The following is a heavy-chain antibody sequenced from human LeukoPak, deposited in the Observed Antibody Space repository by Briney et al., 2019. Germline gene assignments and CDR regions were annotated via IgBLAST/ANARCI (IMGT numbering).Heavy chain of an antibody. V-gene: IGHV1-8*02. CDR1: GYTFTSYD. Sequence: ASVKVSCKASGYTFTSYDINWVRQATGQGLEWMGWMNPNSGNTGYAQKFQGRVTMTRNTSISTAYMELSSLRSEDTAVYYCARGLGDLYYYYYYYMDVWGKGTTVTISS. CDR2: MNPNSGNT. D-gene: IGHD3-10*01. CDR3: ARGLGDLYYYYYYYMDV. J-gene: IGHJ6*03.